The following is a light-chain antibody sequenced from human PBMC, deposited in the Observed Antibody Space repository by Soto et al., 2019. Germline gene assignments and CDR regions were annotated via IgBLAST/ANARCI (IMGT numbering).Light chain of an antibody. CDR1: SSDVGGYNY. CDR3: SSYTSSSPLVL. V-gene: IGLV2-14*01. CDR2: EVS. Sequence: QSALTQPASVSGSPGQSITISCTGTSSDVGGYNYVSWYQQHPGKAPKLMIYEVSNRPSGVSNRFSGSKSGNTASLTISGLQAEDEADYYCSSYTSSSPLVLFGGGPKLTVL. J-gene: IGLJ2*01.